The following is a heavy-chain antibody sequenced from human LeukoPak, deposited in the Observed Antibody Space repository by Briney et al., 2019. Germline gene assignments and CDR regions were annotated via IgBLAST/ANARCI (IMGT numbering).Heavy chain of an antibody. V-gene: IGHV3-23*01. Sequence: GGSLRLSCAAPGFTFSSYAVSWVRQAPGKGLEWVSAISGSGGSTYYADSVKGRFTISRDNSKNTLYLQMNSLRAEDTAVYYCAKPPHGYTFYYFDYWGQGTLVTVSS. CDR2: ISGSGGST. CDR1: GFTFSSYA. CDR3: AKPPHGYTFYYFDY. J-gene: IGHJ4*02. D-gene: IGHD5-24*01.